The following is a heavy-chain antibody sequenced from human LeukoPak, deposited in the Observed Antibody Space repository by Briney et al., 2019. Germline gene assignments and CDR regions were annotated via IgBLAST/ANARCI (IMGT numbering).Heavy chain of an antibody. CDR3: ARKWGGGSGTFDY. Sequence: GGSLRLPCAASGFTFSSYSMNWVRQAPGKGLEWVSSISSSSSYVYYADSVKGRFTISRDNAKNSLYLQMNSLRAEDTAVYYCARKWGGGSGTFDYWGQGTLVTVSS. D-gene: IGHD3-10*01. V-gene: IGHV3-21*01. J-gene: IGHJ4*02. CDR2: ISSSSSYV. CDR1: GFTFSSYS.